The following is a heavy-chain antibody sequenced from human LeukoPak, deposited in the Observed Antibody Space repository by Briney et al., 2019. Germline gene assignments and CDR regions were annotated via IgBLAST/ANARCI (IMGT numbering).Heavy chain of an antibody. J-gene: IGHJ4*02. CDR3: ANLGGYCSGGSCYSSIW. CDR1: GYTFTGYY. V-gene: IGHV1-2*02. Sequence: GASVKVSCKASGYTFTGYYMHWVRQAPGQGLEWMGWINSNSGGTNYAQKFQGRVTMTRDTSISTAYMELSRLRSDDTAVYYCANLGGYCSGGSCYSSIWWGQGTLVTVSS. CDR2: INSNSGGT. D-gene: IGHD2-15*01.